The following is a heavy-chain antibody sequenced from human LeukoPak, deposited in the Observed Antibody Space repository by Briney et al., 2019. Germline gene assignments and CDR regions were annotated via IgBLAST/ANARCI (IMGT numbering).Heavy chain of an antibody. CDR2: ISAYNGNT. J-gene: IGHJ6*03. Sequence: GASVKVSCKASGYTFTSYGISWVRQAPGQGLEWMGWISAYNGNTNYAQKLQGRVTMTTDTSTSTAYMELRSLRSDDTAVYYCARGPPPGDYYYYYYMDVWGKGTTVTVSS. V-gene: IGHV1-18*01. CDR1: GYTFTSYG. CDR3: ARGPPPGDYYYYYYMDV. D-gene: IGHD3-10*01.